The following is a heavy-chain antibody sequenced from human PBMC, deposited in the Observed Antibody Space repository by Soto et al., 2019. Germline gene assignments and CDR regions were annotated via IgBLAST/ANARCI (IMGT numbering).Heavy chain of an antibody. J-gene: IGHJ4*02. D-gene: IGHD6-13*01. CDR1: EFTFSSYA. Sequence: PVGSLRLSGAASEFTFSSYAMSWVRQAPGKGLEWVSAISGSGGSTYYADSVKGRFTISRDTSKNTLYLQMSSLRVEDTALYYCAKSYSSNWYDYFDNWGQGALVTVSS. CDR2: ISGSGGST. V-gene: IGHV3-23*01. CDR3: AKSYSSNWYDYFDN.